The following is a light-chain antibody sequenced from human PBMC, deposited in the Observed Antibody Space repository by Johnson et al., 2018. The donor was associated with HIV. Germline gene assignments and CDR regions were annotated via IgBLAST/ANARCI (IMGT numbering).Light chain of an antibody. J-gene: IGLJ1*01. CDR1: SSNIGRNY. V-gene: IGLV1-51*01. CDR3: GTWDSSLSAYV. Sequence: QSVLTQPPSVSAAPGQKVTISCSGSSSNIGRNYVSWYQQLPGTAPKLLIFDNNKRPSGIPDRFSASKSGTSATLGITGLQTGDAADYYSGTWDSSLSAYVFGTGTKVTVL. CDR2: DNN.